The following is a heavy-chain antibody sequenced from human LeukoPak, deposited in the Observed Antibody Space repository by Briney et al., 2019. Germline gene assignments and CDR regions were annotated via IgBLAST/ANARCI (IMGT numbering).Heavy chain of an antibody. CDR2: IYYSGST. J-gene: IGHJ4*02. CDR3: ARGNVGEGYCSSTSCYAWSFDY. Sequence: PSETLSLTCTVSGGSISSYYWSWIRQPPGKGLEWIGYIYYSGSTNYNPSLKSRVTISVDTSKNQFSLKLSSVTAADTAVYYCARGNVGEGYCSSTSCYAWSFDYWGQGTLVTVSS. V-gene: IGHV4-59*01. CDR1: GGSISSYY. D-gene: IGHD2-2*01.